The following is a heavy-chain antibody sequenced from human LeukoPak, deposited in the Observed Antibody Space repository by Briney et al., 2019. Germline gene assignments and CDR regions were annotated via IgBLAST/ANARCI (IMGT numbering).Heavy chain of an antibody. CDR3: ARGRYERIQLWQYFDF. J-gene: IGHJ4*02. CDR2: IHGDGIST. CDR1: GFTFSTYW. V-gene: IGHV3-74*01. Sequence: GGSLRPSCAASGFTFSTYWMHWVRQAPGKGLVWVSRIHGDGISTTYADSVKGRFTISRDNAKNSVYLQMNSLRPEDTAFYYCARGRYERIQLWQYFDFWGQGMMVTVSS. D-gene: IGHD5-18*01.